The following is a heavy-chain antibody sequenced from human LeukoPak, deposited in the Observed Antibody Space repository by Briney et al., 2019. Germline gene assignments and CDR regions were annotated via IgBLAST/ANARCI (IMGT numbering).Heavy chain of an antibody. Sequence: GGSLRLSCAASGFTFSSYAMSWVRQAPGKGLEWVSAISGSGGSTYYADSVKGRFTTSRDNSKNTLYLQMNSLRAEDTAVYYCARVREGIFDHWGQGTLVTVSS. CDR1: GFTFSSYA. D-gene: IGHD6-13*01. CDR3: ARVREGIFDH. J-gene: IGHJ4*02. CDR2: ISGSGGST. V-gene: IGHV3-23*01.